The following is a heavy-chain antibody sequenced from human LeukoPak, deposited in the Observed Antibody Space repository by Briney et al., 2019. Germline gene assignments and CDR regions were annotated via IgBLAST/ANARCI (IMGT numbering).Heavy chain of an antibody. CDR1: GYIFSNYD. J-gene: IGHJ6*03. V-gene: IGHV1-8*01. CDR2: MNPNSGNT. Sequence: ASVKVSCKASGYIFSNYDINWVRQATGQGLEWMGWMNPNSGNTGFAQKFKGRVTMTRNTSISIAYMELRSLRSEDTAVYYCARALIYYYYMDVWGKGTTVTISS. CDR3: ARALIYYYYMDV.